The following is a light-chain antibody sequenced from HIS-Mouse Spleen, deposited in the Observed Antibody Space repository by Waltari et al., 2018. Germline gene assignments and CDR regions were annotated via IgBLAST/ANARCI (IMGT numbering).Light chain of an antibody. J-gene: IGLJ2*01. CDR1: RSDVGGYTY. CDR3: SSYTSSSTLV. Sequence: QSALTQPASVSGSPGQSITISCTGTRSDVGGYTYVSWYQQHPGKAPKLMIYDVRNRPSGVSNRFSGSKSGKTASLTISGLHAEDEADYYCSSYTSSSTLVFGGGTKLTVL. CDR2: DVR. V-gene: IGLV2-14*03.